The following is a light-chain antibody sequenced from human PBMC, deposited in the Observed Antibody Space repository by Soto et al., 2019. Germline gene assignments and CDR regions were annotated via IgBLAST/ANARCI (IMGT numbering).Light chain of an antibody. CDR1: SSDVGGYNY. J-gene: IGLJ2*01. Sequence: QSALTQPASVSGSPGQSITISCTGTSSDVGGYNYVSWYQQHPGKAPKVIIYXXXXXXXXXXXXXXGSKSVNTASLTISGXXXXXXXXYYCCSYTTTNTLVFGGGTKLTVL. CDR2: XXX. CDR3: CSYTTTNTLV. V-gene: IGLV2-14*01.